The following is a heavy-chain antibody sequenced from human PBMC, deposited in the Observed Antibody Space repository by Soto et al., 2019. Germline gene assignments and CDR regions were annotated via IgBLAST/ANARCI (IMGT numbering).Heavy chain of an antibody. CDR2: IYYTGIT. CDR1: GGSISNGDYY. J-gene: IGHJ4*02. D-gene: IGHD2-15*01. V-gene: IGHV4-30-4*01. CDR3: TRTSAVEGDY. Sequence: QVQLQESGPGLVKPSQTLSLTCTVSGGSISNGDYYWNWIRRPPGKGLEWIGSIYYTGITYYNPSLKSRVTMSPDTSKNQFSLKLSSVTAADTAMHYCTRTSAVEGDYWGQGILVTVSS.